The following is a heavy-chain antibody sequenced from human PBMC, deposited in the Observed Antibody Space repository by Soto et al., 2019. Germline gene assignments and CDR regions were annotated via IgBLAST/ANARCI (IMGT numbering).Heavy chain of an antibody. V-gene: IGHV3-21*01. CDR1: GFPFSSYN. D-gene: IGHD5-18*01. Sequence: EVQLVESGGGLVKPGGSLRLSCAASGFPFSSYNMNWVRQAPGKGLEWVASISASSSIYCADSMKGRFTISRDNAKNSLYLHMNDLRAEDTAVYYCARDDGGYRYGRRQYHFDSWGQGTLVTVSS. CDR2: ISASSSI. CDR3: ARDDGGYRYGRRQYHFDS. J-gene: IGHJ4*02.